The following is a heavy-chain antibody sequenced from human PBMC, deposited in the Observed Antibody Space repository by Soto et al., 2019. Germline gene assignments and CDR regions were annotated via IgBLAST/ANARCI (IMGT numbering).Heavy chain of an antibody. Sequence: GGSLRLSCAASGFTFSSYWMSWVRQAPGKGLVWVANIKGDGSERHYVDSVKGRFIISRDNAKNSLFLQMNSLTVEDTAVYYCARDGCTSASCDVYGMDAWGQGTTVTVSS. CDR1: GFTFSSYW. CDR2: IKGDGSER. D-gene: IGHD2-2*01. CDR3: ARDGCTSASCDVYGMDA. J-gene: IGHJ6*02. V-gene: IGHV3-7*03.